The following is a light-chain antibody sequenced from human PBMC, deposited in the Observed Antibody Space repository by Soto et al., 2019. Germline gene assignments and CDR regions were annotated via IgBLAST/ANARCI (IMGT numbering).Light chain of an antibody. Sequence: EIVLTQSPATLSLSPGERATLSCRASQSVSSYLAWYQQKPGQAPRLLMYDASNRATGTPARFSGSGSGTDFTLTISSLEPEDFAIDYCQQRSNWPPTFGQGTKLEIK. V-gene: IGKV3-11*01. CDR3: QQRSNWPPT. CDR1: QSVSSY. J-gene: IGKJ2*01. CDR2: DAS.